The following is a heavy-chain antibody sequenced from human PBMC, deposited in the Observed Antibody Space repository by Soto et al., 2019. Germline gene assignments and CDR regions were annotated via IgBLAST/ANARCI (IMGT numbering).Heavy chain of an antibody. CDR3: GRGQRITIFGVIRGIFDY. J-gene: IGHJ4*02. Sequence: SETLSLTCAVYGGSFSGYYWSWIRQPPGKGLEWIGEINHSGSTNYNPSLKSRVTISVDTSKNQFSLKLSSVTAADTAVYYCGRGQRITIFGVIRGIFDYWGQGTLVTVSS. CDR2: INHSGST. D-gene: IGHD3-3*01. CDR1: GGSFSGYY. V-gene: IGHV4-34*01.